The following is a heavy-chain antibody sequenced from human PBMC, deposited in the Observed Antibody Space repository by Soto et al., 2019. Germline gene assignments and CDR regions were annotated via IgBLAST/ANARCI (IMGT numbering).Heavy chain of an antibody. V-gene: IGHV1-69*05. CDR2: IIGIFGTA. CDR3: XXXXXYYYHTTVDS. CDR1: GGPFSSYA. D-gene: IGHD3-22*01. Sequence: QVQLVQSGAEVKKPGSSVKVSCKASGGPFSSYAISWVRQAPGQGLEWMGGIIGIFGTANYAQKFQGRVTXXXXXXXXXXXXXXXXXXXXXXXXXXXXXXXXYYYHTTVDSWGQGTLVTVSS. J-gene: IGHJ4*02.